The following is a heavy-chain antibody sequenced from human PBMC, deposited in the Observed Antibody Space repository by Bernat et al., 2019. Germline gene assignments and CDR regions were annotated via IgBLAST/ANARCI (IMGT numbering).Heavy chain of an antibody. CDR3: TTEADCSSTSCYGYCSGGSCSDY. J-gene: IGHJ4*02. CDR2: IKSKTDGGTT. V-gene: IGHV3-15*01. D-gene: IGHD2-15*01. CDR1: GFTFSNAW. Sequence: EVQLVESGVGLVKPGGSLRLSCAASGFTFSNAWMSWVRQAPGKGLEWVGRIKSKTDGGTTDYAAPVKGRFTISRDDSKNTLYLQMNSLKTEDTAVYYCTTEADCSSTSCYGYCSGGSCSDYWGQGTLVTVSS.